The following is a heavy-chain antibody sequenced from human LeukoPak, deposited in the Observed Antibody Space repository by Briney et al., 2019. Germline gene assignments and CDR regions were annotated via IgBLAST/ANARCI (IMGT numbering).Heavy chain of an antibody. CDR2: INSDGSST. J-gene: IGHJ4*02. CDR1: GFTFSDYY. D-gene: IGHD4-17*01. V-gene: IGHV3-74*01. CDR3: ATDDYGIDY. Sequence: GGSLRLSCAASGFTFSDYYMSWIRQAPGKGLVWVSRINSDGSSTSYADSVKGRFTISRDNAKNTLYLQMNSLRAEDTAVYYCATDDYGIDYWGQGTLVTVSS.